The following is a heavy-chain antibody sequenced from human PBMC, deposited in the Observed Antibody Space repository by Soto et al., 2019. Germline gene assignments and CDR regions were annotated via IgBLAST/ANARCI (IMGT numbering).Heavy chain of an antibody. CDR2: INRDGSTI. D-gene: IGHD6-13*01. V-gene: IGHV3-74*01. CDR1: GFTLSSHW. CDR3: ARVADCTYSSNCNGRAAFDM. Sequence: EVQLVESGGGLAQPGGSLRLSCAASGFTLSSHWMHWVRQAPGKGLVWVSRINRDGSTINYDDSVRGRYTISRDNAKNTLSLQMNSLRAEEKAVYYCARVADCTYSSNCNGRAAFDMWGQGTMVTVSS. J-gene: IGHJ3*02.